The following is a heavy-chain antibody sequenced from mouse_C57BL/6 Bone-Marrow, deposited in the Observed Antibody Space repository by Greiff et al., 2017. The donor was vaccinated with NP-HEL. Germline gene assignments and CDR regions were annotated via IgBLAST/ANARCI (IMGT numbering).Heavy chain of an antibody. CDR3: TSVTTVGDAMDY. J-gene: IGHJ4*01. CDR2: IDPEDGDT. D-gene: IGHD1-1*01. CDR1: GFNIKDYY. V-gene: IGHV14-1*01. Sequence: EVQLQQSGAELVRPGASVKLSCTASGFNIKDYYMHWVKQRPEQGLEWIGRIDPEDGDTEYAPKFQGKATMTADTSSNTAYLQLSSLTSEDTAVYYCTSVTTVGDAMDYWGQGTSVTVSS.